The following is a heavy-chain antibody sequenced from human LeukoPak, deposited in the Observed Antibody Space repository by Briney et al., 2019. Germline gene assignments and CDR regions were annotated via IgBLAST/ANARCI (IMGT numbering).Heavy chain of an antibody. D-gene: IGHD3-3*01. CDR2: IKQDGSEK. Sequence: PGGSLRLSCAASGFTFSSYWMSWVRQAPGKGLEWVANIKQDGSEKYYVDSVKGRFTISRDNAKNSLYLQMNSLRAEDTAVYYCARDRVTDFWSGSGMDVWGQGTTVTVSS. J-gene: IGHJ6*02. CDR3: ARDRVTDFWSGSGMDV. CDR1: GFTFSSYW. V-gene: IGHV3-7*01.